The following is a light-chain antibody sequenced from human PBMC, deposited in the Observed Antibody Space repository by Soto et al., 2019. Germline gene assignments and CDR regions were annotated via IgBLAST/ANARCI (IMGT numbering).Light chain of an antibody. CDR2: DAS. CDR1: QCVSISY. V-gene: IGKV3-20*01. J-gene: IGKJ1*01. CDR3: QQYGSSPPT. Sequence: IVLPHLPGTLSLSARERASVSGGASQCVSISYLAWYQQIPGQAPRLLINDASRRATGIPDRFSGSGSGTDFTLTISRLEPEDFAVYYCQQYGSSPPTFGQGTKVDIK.